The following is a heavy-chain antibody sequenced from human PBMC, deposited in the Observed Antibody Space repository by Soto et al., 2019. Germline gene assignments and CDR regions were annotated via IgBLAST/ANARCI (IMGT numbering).Heavy chain of an antibody. CDR2: IYHTGNA. Sequence: PSETLSLTCSVSGDSISNSRFYWAWIRQPPGEGLEWTGSIYHTGNAYYNPSLKSRVTISVDTSKNQFSLKLSSVTASDTAVFHCMNYKSGWEYWGQGTVVTVSS. CDR1: GDSISNSRFY. D-gene: IGHD6-19*01. J-gene: IGHJ4*02. V-gene: IGHV4-39*01. CDR3: MNYKSGWEY.